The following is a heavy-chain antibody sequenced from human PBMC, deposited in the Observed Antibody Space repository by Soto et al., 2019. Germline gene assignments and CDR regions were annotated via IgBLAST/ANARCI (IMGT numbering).Heavy chain of an antibody. Sequence: QVQLQESGPGLVKPSETLSLTCTVSGGSISSYYWSWIRQPPGKRLEWIGYIYYSGSTNYNPSLKSEVTLSVATPKDQFTVTLGSVTAADTAVYYCARVRKYGRIHYWAQVTLLTLS. CDR1: GGSISSYY. D-gene: IGHD4-17*01. CDR2: IYYSGST. CDR3: ARVRKYGRIHY. V-gene: IGHV4-59*01. J-gene: IGHJ4*02.